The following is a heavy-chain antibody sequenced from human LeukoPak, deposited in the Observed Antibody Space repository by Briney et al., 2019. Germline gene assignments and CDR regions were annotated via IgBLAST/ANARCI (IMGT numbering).Heavy chain of an antibody. CDR3: ATNSGSYYGREDAPDY. D-gene: IGHD1-26*01. V-gene: IGHV3-53*01. CDR2: IYSGGST. Sequence: GGSLRLSCAASGFTVSSNYMSWVRQAPGKGLEWVSVIYSGGSTYYADSVKGRFTISRDNSKNTLYLQMNSLRAEDTAVYYCATNSGSYYGREDAPDYWGQGTLVTVSS. CDR1: GFTVSSNY. J-gene: IGHJ4*02.